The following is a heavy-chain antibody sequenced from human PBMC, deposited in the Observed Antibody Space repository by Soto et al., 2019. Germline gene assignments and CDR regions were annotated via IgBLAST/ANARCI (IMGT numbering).Heavy chain of an antibody. V-gene: IGHV2-5*01. D-gene: IGHD6-6*01. J-gene: IGHJ3*02. CDR2: IYWSGDE. CDR1: GFSLSTSGVG. CDR3: ARGVATLPVFAFDI. Sequence: QGTLKESGPTLVKPTQTLTLTCSFSGFSLSTSGVGVGWIRQSPVKALEWLALIYWSGDEHYRPSLKSRLSITKDTSKNHVVLIRTTMDPVDTATYYCARGVATLPVFAFDIWGQGTMVTVSS.